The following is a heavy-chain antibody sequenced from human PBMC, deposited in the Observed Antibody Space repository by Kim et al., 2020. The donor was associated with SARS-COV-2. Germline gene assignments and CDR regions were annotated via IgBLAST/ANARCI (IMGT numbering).Heavy chain of an antibody. CDR3: ARRGLLWFGELLDY. Sequence: TPSLKSRVTISVDTSKNQFSLKLSSVTAADTAVYYCARRGLLWFGELLDYWGQGTLVTVSS. D-gene: IGHD3-10*01. V-gene: IGHV4-39*01. J-gene: IGHJ4*02.